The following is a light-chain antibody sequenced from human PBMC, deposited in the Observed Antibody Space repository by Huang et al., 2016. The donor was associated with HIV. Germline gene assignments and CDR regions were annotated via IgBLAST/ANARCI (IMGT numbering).Light chain of an antibody. CDR2: TAS. CDR3: LRDYTYPWT. CDR1: QDMGND. Sequence: AIQMTQSPASLSASVGDRVTITCRASQDMGNDLGWYQQRRGKAPKLRVSTASHLQSGSPSRFTGRGSGTHVTRTVSGLQPEDFATYYCLRDYTYPWTFGQGTKVEI. J-gene: IGKJ1*01. V-gene: IGKV1-6*01.